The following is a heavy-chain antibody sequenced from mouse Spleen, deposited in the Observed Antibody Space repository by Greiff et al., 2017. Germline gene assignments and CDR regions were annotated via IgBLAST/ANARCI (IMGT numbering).Heavy chain of an antibody. Sequence: QVQLQQPGAELVKPGASVKMSCKASGYTFTSYWITWVKQRPGQGLEWIGDIYPGSGSTNYNEKFKSKATLTVDTSSSTAYMQLSSLTSEDSAVYYCARFTTMVEDAMDYWGQGTSVTVSS. D-gene: IGHD1-1*01. CDR2: IYPGSGST. CDR3: ARFTTMVEDAMDY. CDR1: GYTFTSYW. J-gene: IGHJ4*01. V-gene: IGHV1-55*01.